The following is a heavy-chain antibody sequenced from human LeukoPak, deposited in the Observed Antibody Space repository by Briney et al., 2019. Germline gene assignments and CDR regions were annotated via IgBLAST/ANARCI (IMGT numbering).Heavy chain of an antibody. CDR2: IYPGDSDT. J-gene: IGHJ6*02. Sequence: GESLKISCKGSGYSFTSYWIGWVRQMPGKGLEWMGIIYPGDSDTRYSPSFQGQVTISADKSISTAYLQWSSLKASDTAMYYCVRRGSSSWYNYYGMDVWGQGTTVTVSS. CDR1: GYSFTSYW. CDR3: VRRGSSSWYNYYGMDV. D-gene: IGHD6-13*01. V-gene: IGHV5-51*01.